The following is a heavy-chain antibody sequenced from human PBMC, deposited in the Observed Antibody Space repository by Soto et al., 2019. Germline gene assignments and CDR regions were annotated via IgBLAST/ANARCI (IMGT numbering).Heavy chain of an antibody. CDR2: IDTSSSFI. V-gene: IGHV3-21*01. Sequence: EVQLVESGGGLVKPGGSLRLSCAASGFTFNTYSMNWVRQAPGKGLEWVSSIDTSSSFIYYGGSLKGRFTISRDNAKKSMYLQTNNLTAEDTAVYYCASDGEYSDYENWYFDLWGRGTLVTVSS. J-gene: IGHJ2*01. CDR3: ASDGEYSDYENWYFDL. CDR1: GFTFNTYS. D-gene: IGHD5-12*01.